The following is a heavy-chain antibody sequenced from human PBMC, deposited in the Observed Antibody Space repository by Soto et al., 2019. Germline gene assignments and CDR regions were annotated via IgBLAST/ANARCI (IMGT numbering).Heavy chain of an antibody. J-gene: IGHJ6*02. Sequence: SETLSLTCTVSGGSISSGDYYWSWIRQPPGKGLEWIGYIYYSGSTYYNPSLKSRVTISVDTSKNQFSLKLSSVTAADTAVYYCARAGVAARDYYYYGMDVWAQGTTVTVSS. CDR3: ARAGVAARDYYYYGMDV. D-gene: IGHD6-6*01. V-gene: IGHV4-30-4*01. CDR1: GGSISSGDYY. CDR2: IYYSGST.